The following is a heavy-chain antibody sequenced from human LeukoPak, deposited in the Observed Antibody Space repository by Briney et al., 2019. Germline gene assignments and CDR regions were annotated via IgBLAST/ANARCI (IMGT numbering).Heavy chain of an antibody. J-gene: IGHJ4*02. D-gene: IGHD2-2*01. CDR2: ISSSGSTI. V-gene: IGHV3-48*03. Sequence: GGSLRLSCAASGFTFSSYEMNWVRQAPGKGLEWVSYISSSGSTIYYADSVKGRFTISRDNDKNSLYLQMNSLRAEDTAVYYCARGGGLLGYCSSTSCYELDYWGQGTLVTVSS. CDR3: ARGGGLLGYCSSTSCYELDY. CDR1: GFTFSSYE.